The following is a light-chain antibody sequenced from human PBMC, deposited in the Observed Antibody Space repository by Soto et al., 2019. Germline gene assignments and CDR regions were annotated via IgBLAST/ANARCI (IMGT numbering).Light chain of an antibody. J-gene: IGKJ2*01. CDR2: GAS. Sequence: EIVMTQSPATLSVSPGERATLSCRASQSVSSNLAWYQQEPGQAPRLLIYGASTRATGIPARFSGSGSGTEFTLTISSLQSEDCAVYYCQQYNNWPEPMYTFGQGTKLEIK. CDR1: QSVSSN. CDR3: QQYNNWPEPMYT. V-gene: IGKV3-15*01.